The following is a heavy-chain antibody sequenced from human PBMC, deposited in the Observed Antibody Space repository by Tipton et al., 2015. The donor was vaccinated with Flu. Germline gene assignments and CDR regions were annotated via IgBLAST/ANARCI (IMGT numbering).Heavy chain of an antibody. CDR1: GDSIGSPYY. CDR2: ISRGGGT. J-gene: IGHJ5*02. CDR3: ARRDYSNYVSQPKNWFDH. Sequence: TLSLTCSVSGDSIGSPYYWGWIRQPPGKGLEWIGQISRGGGTYYNSSLQSRATISVDSSRNRFSLKVKSVTAADTATYYCARRDYSNYVSQPKNWFDHWGQGILVTVSS. D-gene: IGHD4-11*01. V-gene: IGHV4-38-2*01.